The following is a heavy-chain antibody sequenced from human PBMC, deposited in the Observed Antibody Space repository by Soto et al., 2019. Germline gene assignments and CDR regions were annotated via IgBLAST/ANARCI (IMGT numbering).Heavy chain of an antibody. CDR2: ITHSGST. J-gene: IGHJ4*02. V-gene: IGHV4-59*01. CDR3: AGIPRGPSFGGFDH. CDR1: RGSISSYY. D-gene: IGHD5-18*01. Sequence: QVQLQESGPGLVKPSETLSLACTVSRGSISSYYWSWFRQTPGKGLEWIGYITHSGSTKYNPSLESRVMVSIDASRPKFSLRLISATAADTAVYYCAGIPRGPSFGGFDHWGQGSLVIVSS.